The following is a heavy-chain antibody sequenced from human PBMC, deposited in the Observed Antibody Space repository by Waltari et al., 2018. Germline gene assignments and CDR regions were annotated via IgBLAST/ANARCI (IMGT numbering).Heavy chain of an antibody. CDR1: GFSFSTCS. CDR2: IRADSSYG. V-gene: IGHV3-21*01. Sequence: EVQLVESGGGLVKPGGSLRLSCAASGFSFSTCSMNWVRQAPGSVWEWISSIRADSSYGNYAGSGKGRFTGSRDNAKNSLSLQINSLRAEDTAVYYCASGGWGFYLGYWGQGALVTVSS. CDR3: ASGGWGFYLGY. D-gene: IGHD3-16*01. J-gene: IGHJ4*02.